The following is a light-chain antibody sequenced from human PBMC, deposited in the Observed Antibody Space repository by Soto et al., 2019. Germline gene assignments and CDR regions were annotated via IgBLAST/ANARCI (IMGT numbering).Light chain of an antibody. CDR1: QTVSSNF. J-gene: IGKJ1*01. V-gene: IGKV3-20*01. CDR3: QFYGDPSKT. Sequence: EIVLTQSPGTLSLSPGERGTLSCRASQTVSSNFLAWYQQKPGQATRLLIFDASTRATGIPDRFTGSGSGKDFTLTISRLEPEDFAVYYCQFYGDPSKTYGQGTKVDXK. CDR2: DAS.